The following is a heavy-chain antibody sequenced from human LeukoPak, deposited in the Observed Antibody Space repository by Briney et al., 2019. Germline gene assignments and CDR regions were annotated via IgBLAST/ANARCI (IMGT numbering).Heavy chain of an antibody. CDR2: IKEDGSEK. CDR3: ASQRSYFYMDV. Sequence: PGGSLRLSCAASGFTHSNYWMTWVRQAPGKGLEWVADIKEDGSEKYFVDSVKGRFTISRDNAKNTLSLQMNSLRAEDTAVYYCASQRSYFYMDVWGKGTTVTVSS. D-gene: IGHD3-10*01. CDR1: GFTHSNYW. J-gene: IGHJ6*03. V-gene: IGHV3-7*01.